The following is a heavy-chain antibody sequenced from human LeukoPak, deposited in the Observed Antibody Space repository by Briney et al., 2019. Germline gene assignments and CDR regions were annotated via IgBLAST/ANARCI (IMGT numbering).Heavy chain of an antibody. CDR1: GYSFTSYC. J-gene: IGHJ3*01. Sequence: GESLKISCKVSGYSFTSYCIGWVRQMPGKGLEWMGIIYPGDSGPTYSPSFQGQVTISVDKSINTAYLQWSSLQASDTAMYYCGMSGDRVPLQDDVFDVWGQGTMVTIST. V-gene: IGHV5-51*01. D-gene: IGHD1-26*01. CDR2: IYPGDSGP. CDR3: GMSGDRVPLQDDVFDV.